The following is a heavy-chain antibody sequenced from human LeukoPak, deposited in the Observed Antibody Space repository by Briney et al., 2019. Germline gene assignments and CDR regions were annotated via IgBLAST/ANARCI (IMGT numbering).Heavy chain of an antibody. J-gene: IGHJ6*02. CDR3: AAGAQGELLPYYYYGMDV. D-gene: IGHD1-26*01. V-gene: IGHV3-23*01. Sequence: GGSLRLSCAASGFTFSSYAMSWVRQAPGKGLEWVSTITSSGGSTFYADSVKGRFTISRDNSKNTLFLQMNSLRAEDTAVYYCAAGAQGELLPYYYYGMDVWGQGTTVTVSS. CDR1: GFTFSSYA. CDR2: ITSSGGST.